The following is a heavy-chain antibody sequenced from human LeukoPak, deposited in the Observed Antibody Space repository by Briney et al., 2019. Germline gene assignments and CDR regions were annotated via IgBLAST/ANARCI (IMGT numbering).Heavy chain of an antibody. CDR3: ARQKSGSYAY. CDR1: GYTFTGYY. J-gene: IGHJ4*02. V-gene: IGHV1-2*06. Sequence: GASVKVSCKASGYTFTGYYMHWVRQAPGQGLEWMGRINPNSGGTNYAQKFQGRVTMTRDTSTSTVYMELSSLRSEDTAVYYCARQKSGSYAYWGQGTLVTVSS. CDR2: INPNSGGT. D-gene: IGHD1-26*01.